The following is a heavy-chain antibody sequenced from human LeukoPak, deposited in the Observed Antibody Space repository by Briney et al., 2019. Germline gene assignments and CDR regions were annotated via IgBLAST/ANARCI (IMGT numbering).Heavy chain of an antibody. J-gene: IGHJ5*02. D-gene: IGHD6-19*01. CDR1: GFTVSSNY. V-gene: IGHV3-66*02. Sequence: LSGGSLRLSCAASGFTVSSNYMSCVRQAPEKGLEWVSIIYSGGSTYYADSVKGRFTISRDNSKNTLYLQMNSLRAEDTAVFYCARSSDTPGYSSGWYTVDRWGQGTLVTVSS. CDR2: IYSGGST. CDR3: ARSSDTPGYSSGWYTVDR.